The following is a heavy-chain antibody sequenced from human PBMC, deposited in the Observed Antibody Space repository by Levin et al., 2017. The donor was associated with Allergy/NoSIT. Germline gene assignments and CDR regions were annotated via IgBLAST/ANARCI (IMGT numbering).Heavy chain of an antibody. Sequence: SETLSLTCTVSGGSISSSSHYWAWIRQPPGKGLEWIATVKYRGSTFYSPSLKSRLSISIDTSRNEFSLNLSSVTAADTALYFCARLTYSSGRVWYFDLWGRGTLISVSS. V-gene: IGHV4-39*01. CDR2: VKYRGST. J-gene: IGHJ2*01. CDR3: ARLTYSSGRVWYFDL. D-gene: IGHD6-19*01. CDR1: GGSISSSSHY.